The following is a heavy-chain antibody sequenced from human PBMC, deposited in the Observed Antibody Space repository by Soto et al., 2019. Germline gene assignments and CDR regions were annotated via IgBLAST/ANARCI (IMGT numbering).Heavy chain of an antibody. CDR2: ISSSSGYI. J-gene: IGHJ4*01. V-gene: IGHV3-21*01. CDR1: GFTFSSYS. Sequence: GGSLRPSCAASGFTFSSYSMSWVRQAPGKGLEWVSSISSSSGYIYYADSLKGRFTISRDNAKKSVYLQVNSLRAEDTAVYYCARGAVAGAGIPTYYFDYWGHGTLVTVSS. CDR3: ARGAVAGAGIPTYYFDY. D-gene: IGHD6-13*01.